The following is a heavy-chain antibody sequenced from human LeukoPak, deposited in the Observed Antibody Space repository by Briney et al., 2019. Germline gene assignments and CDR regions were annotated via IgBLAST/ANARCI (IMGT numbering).Heavy chain of an antibody. D-gene: IGHD3-16*01. CDR1: GLTLSNYW. Sequence: AGGSLRLSCVGSGLTLSNYWMHWVRQAPGKGLEWVSRIMFDGTFTMYADSVKGRFTTSRDNAKNTLYLQMNSLRAEDTAIYYCARDDYFSSWGQGTLVSVSS. V-gene: IGHV3-74*03. J-gene: IGHJ5*02. CDR3: ARDDYFSS. CDR2: IMFDGTFT.